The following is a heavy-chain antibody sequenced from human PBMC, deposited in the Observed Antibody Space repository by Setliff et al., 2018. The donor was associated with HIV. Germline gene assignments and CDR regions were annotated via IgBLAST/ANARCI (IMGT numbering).Heavy chain of an antibody. CDR1: GGTFSSYA. Sequence: SVKVSCKASGGTFSSYAISWVRQAPGQGLEWMGGIIPILGIANYAQKFQGRVTITADKSTSTAYMELSSLRSEDTAVYYCARDYYYYSSGYRYFDYWGQGTLVTVSS. CDR3: ARDYYYYSSGYRYFDY. D-gene: IGHD3-22*01. V-gene: IGHV1-69*10. CDR2: IIPILGIA. J-gene: IGHJ4*02.